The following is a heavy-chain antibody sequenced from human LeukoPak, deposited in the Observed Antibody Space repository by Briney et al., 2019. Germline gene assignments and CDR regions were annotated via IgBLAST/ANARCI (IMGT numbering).Heavy chain of an antibody. V-gene: IGHV3-23*01. J-gene: IGHJ2*01. CDR3: AKRLYSSGWSGWYFDL. CDR2: IFPSGGEI. D-gene: IGHD6-19*01. CDR1: GFTFSTFA. Sequence: GGSLRLSCAASGFTFSTFAMIWVRQPPGKGLEWVSSIFPSGGEIHYADSVRGRFTISRDNSKSTLSLQMNSLRAEDTAIYYCAKRLYSSGWSGWYFDLWGRGTLVTVSS.